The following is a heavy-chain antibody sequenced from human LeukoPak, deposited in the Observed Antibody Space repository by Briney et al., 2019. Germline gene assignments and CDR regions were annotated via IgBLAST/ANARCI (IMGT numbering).Heavy chain of an antibody. J-gene: IGHJ4*02. CDR1: GGSISSDAYF. V-gene: IGHV4-31*03. D-gene: IGHD6-6*01. CDR2: IYYSGGT. Sequence: SETLSLTCTVSGGSISSDAYFWSWIRQHPGKGLEWIGYIYYSGGTYYNPSLKSRVTISVDTSKNQFSLKLSSVTAADTAVYYCARTSIATRHFDYWGQGTLVAVSS. CDR3: ARTSIATRHFDY.